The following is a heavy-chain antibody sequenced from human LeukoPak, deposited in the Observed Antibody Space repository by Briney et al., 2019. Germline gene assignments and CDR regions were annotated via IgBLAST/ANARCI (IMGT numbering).Heavy chain of an antibody. D-gene: IGHD3-10*01. CDR2: ISWNSGSI. Sequence: SGGSLRLSCAASGFTFDDYAMHWVRQAPGKGLEWVSGISWNSGSIGYADSVKGRFTISRDNAKNSLYLQMNSLRAEDTALYYCAILPGRVQGLALRDYWGQGTLVTVSS. V-gene: IGHV3-9*01. CDR1: GFTFDDYA. CDR3: AILPGRVQGLALRDY. J-gene: IGHJ4*02.